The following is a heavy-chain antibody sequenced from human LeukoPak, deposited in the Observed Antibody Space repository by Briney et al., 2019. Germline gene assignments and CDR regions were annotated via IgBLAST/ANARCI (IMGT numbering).Heavy chain of an antibody. CDR1: GFTFSGYA. V-gene: IGHV3-30*01. CDR3: ARDGDYIISYYYMDV. J-gene: IGHJ6*03. Sequence: GRSLRLSCAASGFTFSGYAMHWVRQAPGKGLEWVAVISYDGSNKYYADSVKGRFTISRDKSKNTLYLQMNSLRAEDTAVYYCARDGDYIISYYYMDVWGKGTTVTVSS. D-gene: IGHD4-11*01. CDR2: ISYDGSNK.